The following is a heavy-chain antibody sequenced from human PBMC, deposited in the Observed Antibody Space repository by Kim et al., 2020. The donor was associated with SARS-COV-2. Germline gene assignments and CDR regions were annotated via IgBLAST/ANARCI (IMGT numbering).Heavy chain of an antibody. CDR3: ARHTPYCSSTSCYWGGPHYYYYMDV. Sequence: SETLSLTCTVSGGSISSYYWSWIRQPPGKGLEWIGYIYYSGSTNYNPSLKSRVTISVDTSKNQFSLKLSSVTAADTAVYYCARHTPYCSSTSCYWGGPHYYYYMDVWGKGTTVTVSS. CDR1: GGSISSYY. D-gene: IGHD2-2*01. CDR2: IYYSGST. V-gene: IGHV4-59*08. J-gene: IGHJ6*03.